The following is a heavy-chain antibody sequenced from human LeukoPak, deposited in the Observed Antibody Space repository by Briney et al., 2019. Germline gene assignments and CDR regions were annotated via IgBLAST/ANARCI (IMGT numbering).Heavy chain of an antibody. J-gene: IGHJ3*02. CDR1: GFTFSSYS. CDR2: ISSSSSYI. CDR3: ARDGWDDYGDPQGDAFDI. Sequence: PGGSLRLSCAASGFTFSSYSMHWVRQAPGKGLEWVSSISSSSSYIYYADSVKGRFTISRDNAKNSLYLQMNSLRAEDTAVYYCARDGWDDYGDPQGDAFDIWGQGTMVTVSS. D-gene: IGHD4-17*01. V-gene: IGHV3-21*01.